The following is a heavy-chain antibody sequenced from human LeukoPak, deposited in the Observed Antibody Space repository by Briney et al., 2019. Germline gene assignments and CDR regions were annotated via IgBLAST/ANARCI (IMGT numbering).Heavy chain of an antibody. CDR3: ARGGYDYVWGSYRPPPFDY. J-gene: IGHJ4*02. V-gene: IGHV3-7*01. Sequence: GGSLRLSCAASGFTFSSYWMSWVRQAPGKGLEWVANIKQDGSEKYCVDSVKGRFTISRDNAKNSLYLQMNSLRAEDTAVYYCARGGYDYVWGSYRPPPFDYWGQGTLVTVSS. CDR1: GFTFSSYW. D-gene: IGHD3-16*02. CDR2: IKQDGSEK.